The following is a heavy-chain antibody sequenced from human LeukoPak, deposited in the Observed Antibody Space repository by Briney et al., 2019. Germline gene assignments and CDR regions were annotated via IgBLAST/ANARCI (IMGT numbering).Heavy chain of an antibody. CDR3: ARDSVHY. D-gene: IGHD4-17*01. V-gene: IGHV3-21*01. CDR2: ISSSSSYI. Sequence: AGSLRLSSAASGFTFSSYSMNWVRQAPGNGLEWVSSISSSSSYIYYANSVKGRFTISRDNAKNSLYLQMNSLRAEDTAVYYCARDSVHYWGQGTLVTVSS. CDR1: GFTFSSYS. J-gene: IGHJ4*02.